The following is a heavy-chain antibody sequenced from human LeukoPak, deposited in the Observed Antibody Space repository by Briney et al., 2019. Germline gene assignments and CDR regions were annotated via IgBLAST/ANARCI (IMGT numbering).Heavy chain of an antibody. CDR1: GFTFSPYW. D-gene: IGHD2-15*01. CDR3: AGGAGWLSDY. J-gene: IGHJ4*02. V-gene: IGHV3-7*03. Sequence: PGGSLRLSCAASGFTFSPYWMNWFRQAPGKGLEWVALIKEDGSEELYDGSVEGRFTISRDSGKNSLYLQMNSLRAEDTAVYYCAGGAGWLSDYWGQGTLVTVSS. CDR2: IKEDGSEE.